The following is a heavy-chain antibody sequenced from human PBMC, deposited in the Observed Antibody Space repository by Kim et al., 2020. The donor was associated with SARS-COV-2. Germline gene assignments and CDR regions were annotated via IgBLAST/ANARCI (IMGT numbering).Heavy chain of an antibody. CDR1: GGSFSGYY. D-gene: IGHD6-19*01. J-gene: IGHJ4*02. CDR3: ARFKNPIAVAGIDY. V-gene: IGHV4-34*01. Sequence: SETLSLTCAVYGGSFSGYYWSWIRQPPGKGLEWIGEINISGSTNYNPSLKSRVTISVDTSKNQFSLKLSSVTAADTAVYYCARFKNPIAVAGIDYWGQGTLVTVSS. CDR2: INISGST.